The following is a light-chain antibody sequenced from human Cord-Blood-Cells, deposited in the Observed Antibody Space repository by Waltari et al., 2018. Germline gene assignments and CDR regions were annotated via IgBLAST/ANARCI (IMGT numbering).Light chain of an antibody. CDR2: KAS. V-gene: IGKV1-5*03. CDR1: QSISSW. Sequence: DIQMTQSPSTLSASVGDRVPITCRVSQSISSWLAWYQQKPGKAPKLLIYKASSLESGVPSRFSGSGSGTEFTLTISSLQPDDFATYYCQQYNSYSTFGQGTKLEIK. J-gene: IGKJ2*01. CDR3: QQYNSYST.